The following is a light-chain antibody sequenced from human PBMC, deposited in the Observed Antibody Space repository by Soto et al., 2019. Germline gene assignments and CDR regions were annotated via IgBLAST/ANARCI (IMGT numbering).Light chain of an antibody. CDR2: DVN. Sequence: QSALTQPASVSGSPGQSITISCTGTSSDVGGYNYVSWYQQHPGKAPKLMIYDVNNRPSVVSNRFSGSKSVNTAYLTISTLQDQDDADQYCNADTSRTTRDVVFGGGTKVTVL. J-gene: IGLJ2*01. CDR3: NADTSRTTRDVV. CDR1: SSDVGGYNY. V-gene: IGLV2-14*01.